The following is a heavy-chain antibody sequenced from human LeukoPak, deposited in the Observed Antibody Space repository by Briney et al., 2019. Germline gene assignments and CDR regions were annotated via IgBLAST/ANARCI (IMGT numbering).Heavy chain of an antibody. CDR3: ARVSVAAAGWGYYYYYMDV. V-gene: IGHV3-66*01. CDR2: IYSGGST. D-gene: IGHD6-13*01. Sequence: GGSLRLSCAASGFTFSSYAMHWVRQAPGKGLEWVSVIYSGGSTYYADSVKGRFTISRDNSKNTLYLQMNSLRAEDTAVYYCARVSVAAAGWGYYYYYMDVWGKGTTVTISS. J-gene: IGHJ6*03. CDR1: GFTFSSYA.